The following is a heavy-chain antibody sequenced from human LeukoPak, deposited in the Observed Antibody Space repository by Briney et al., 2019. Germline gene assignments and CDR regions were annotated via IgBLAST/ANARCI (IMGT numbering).Heavy chain of an antibody. CDR3: ARTGLTYLTTVTTWFDY. V-gene: IGHV3-30*04. CDR2: ISYDGSNK. CDR1: GFSFSSYA. D-gene: IGHD4-17*01. Sequence: GGSLRLSCAASGFSFSSYAMYWVRQAPGKGLEWVAVISYDGSNKYHADSVKGRFTISRDNSKNTLYLQMNSLRTEDTAVFYCARTGLTYLTTVTTWFDYWGQGTLVTVSS. J-gene: IGHJ4*02.